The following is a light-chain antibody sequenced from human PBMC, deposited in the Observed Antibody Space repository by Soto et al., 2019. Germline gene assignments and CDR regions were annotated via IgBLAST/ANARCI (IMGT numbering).Light chain of an antibody. V-gene: IGKV2-28*01. CDR3: MQALQTPWT. CDR2: LGS. Sequence: DIVMTQSPLSLPVTPGEPGSISCRSGQSLLHTNGYTYLDWYLQKPGQSPQLLIYLGSTRASGVPDRFSGSGSGTYFTLKISRAEAEDVRVYYCMQALQTPWTFGQGTKLEIK. CDR1: QSLLHTNGYTY. J-gene: IGKJ2*02.